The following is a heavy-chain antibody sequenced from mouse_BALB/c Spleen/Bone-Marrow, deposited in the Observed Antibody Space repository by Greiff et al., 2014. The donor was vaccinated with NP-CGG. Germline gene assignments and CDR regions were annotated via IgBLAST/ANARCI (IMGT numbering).Heavy chain of an antibody. V-gene: IGHV1-69*02. Sequence: VQLQQSRAELVRPGASVKLSCKASGYTFTSYWINWVKQRPGQGLERIGNIYPSDSYTNYNQKFKDKATLTVDKSSSTAYMQLSSPTSEDSAVYYCTRLRVYYFDYWGQGTTLTVSS. J-gene: IGHJ2*01. CDR1: GYTFTSYW. CDR2: IYPSDSYT. CDR3: TRLRVYYFDY.